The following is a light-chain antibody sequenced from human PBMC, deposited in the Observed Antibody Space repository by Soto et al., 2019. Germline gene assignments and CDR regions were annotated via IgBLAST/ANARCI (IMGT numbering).Light chain of an antibody. CDR1: ESISRDY. CDR3: QQYGGEHYT. CDR2: GAS. J-gene: IGKJ2*01. Sequence: EIVLTQSPGTLSLSPGQRATLSCRASESISRDYLAWYQQRLGQAPRLLIYGASSGATDITDRFSCSGSGTDFSLHINRLEPEDFTIYNCQQYGGEHYTVVQGTKLEIK. V-gene: IGKV3-20*01.